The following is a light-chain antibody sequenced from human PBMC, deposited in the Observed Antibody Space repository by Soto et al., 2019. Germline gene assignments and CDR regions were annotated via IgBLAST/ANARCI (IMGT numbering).Light chain of an antibody. V-gene: IGKV1-33*01. CDR3: QQYDNLIT. Sequence: QMTQSPSYLSASVGASVTITCQASQDIRNYLNWYRQTPGKAPXXLIYDASNLETGVPSRFSGIGSGTDFTFTISSMQPEDIATYYCQQYDNLITFGQGTRLEIK. CDR1: QDIRNY. J-gene: IGKJ5*01. CDR2: DAS.